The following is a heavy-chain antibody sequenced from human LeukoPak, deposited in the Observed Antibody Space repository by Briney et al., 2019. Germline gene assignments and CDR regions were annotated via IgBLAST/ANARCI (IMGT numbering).Heavy chain of an antibody. CDR2: IYYSGST. CDR1: GGSISSYY. J-gene: IGHJ4*02. Sequence: KASETLSLTCTVSGGSISSYYCSWIRQPPGEGLEWIGYIYYSGSTNYNPSLKSRVTMSVDTSKNQFSLNLSSMTAADTAVYYCARGGSSSSLNHFDYWGQGTLVTVSS. CDR3: ARGGSSSSLNHFDY. V-gene: IGHV4-59*01. D-gene: IGHD6-13*01.